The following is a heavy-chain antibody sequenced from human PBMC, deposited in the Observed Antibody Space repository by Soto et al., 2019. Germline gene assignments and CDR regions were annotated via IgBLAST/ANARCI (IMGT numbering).Heavy chain of an antibody. V-gene: IGHV3-74*01. CDR1: GFTFSSYW. D-gene: IGHD2-21*02. Sequence: EVQLVESGGGLVQPGGSLRLSCAASGFTFSSYWMHWVRQAPGKALVWVSRINSDGSTTSYADSVKGRITISRDNAKNTMYLKMNSLTAEDTAVYYCARVALGDWGVFNYWGQGTLVTVSS. CDR3: ARVALGDWGVFNY. J-gene: IGHJ4*02. CDR2: INSDGSTT.